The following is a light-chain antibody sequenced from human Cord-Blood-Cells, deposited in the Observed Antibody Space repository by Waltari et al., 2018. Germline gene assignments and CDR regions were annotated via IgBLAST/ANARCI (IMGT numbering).Light chain of an antibody. CDR2: WAS. J-gene: IGKJ3*01. CDR1: QRVLYSSNNKYY. Sequence: DIVMTQSPDSLAVCLGERATINCKSSQRVLYSSNNKYYLALYQQKPGQPPKLLIYWASTRESGVPDRFSGSGSGTDFTLTISSLQAEDVAVYYCQQYYSTPFTFGPGTKVDIK. V-gene: IGKV4-1*01. CDR3: QQYYSTPFT.